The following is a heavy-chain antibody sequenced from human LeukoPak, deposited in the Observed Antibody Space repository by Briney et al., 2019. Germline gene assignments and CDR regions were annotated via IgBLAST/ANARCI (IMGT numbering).Heavy chain of an antibody. D-gene: IGHD3-3*02. CDR2: INPNSGGT. J-gene: IGHJ6*03. CDR1: GYTFTGYY. V-gene: IGHV1-2*02. Sequence: VASVKVSCKASGYTFTGYYMHWVRQAPGQGLEWMGWINPNSGGTNYAQKFQGRVTMTRDTSISTAYMELSRLRSDDTAVYYCAIISRPRDYYYYYMDVWGKGTTVTVSS. CDR3: AIISRPRDYYYYYMDV.